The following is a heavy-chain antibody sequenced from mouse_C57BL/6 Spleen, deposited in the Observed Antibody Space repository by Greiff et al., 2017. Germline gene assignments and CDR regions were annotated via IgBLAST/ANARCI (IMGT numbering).Heavy chain of an antibody. CDR1: GFTFSDYG. CDR3: ARRDSSAWFAY. V-gene: IGHV5-17*01. J-gene: IGHJ3*01. CDR2: ISSGSSTI. D-gene: IGHD1-1*01. Sequence: EVQRVESGGGLVKPGGSLKLSCAASGFTFSDYGMHWVRQAPEKGLEWVAYISSGSSTIYYADTVKGRFTISRDNAKNTLFLQLTSLRSEDTAMYYCARRDSSAWFAYWGQGTLVTVSA.